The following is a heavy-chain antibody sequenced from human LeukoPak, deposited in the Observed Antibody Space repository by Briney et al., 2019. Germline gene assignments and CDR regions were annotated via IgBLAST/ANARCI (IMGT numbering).Heavy chain of an antibody. CDR2: INPNSGGT. Sequence: VSVKVSCKASGYTFTGYYMHWVRQAPGQGLEWMGWINPNSGGTNYAQKFQGRVTMTRDTSISTAYMELSRLRSDDTAVYYCARDRGVYYGSGSYIDYWGQGTLVTVSS. V-gene: IGHV1-2*02. J-gene: IGHJ4*02. D-gene: IGHD3-10*01. CDR3: ARDRGVYYGSGSYIDY. CDR1: GYTFTGYY.